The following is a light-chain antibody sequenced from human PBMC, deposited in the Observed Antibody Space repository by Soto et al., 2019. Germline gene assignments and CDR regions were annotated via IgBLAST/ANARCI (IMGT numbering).Light chain of an antibody. CDR3: QQYHTLPIT. Sequence: DIQMTQSPSTLSASVGYRFTITCRASQSISSWLAWYQQKPGKAPKLLIFDTSDLETGVPSRFSGRGSGTDFTFTISSLQPEDVAAYYCQQYHTLPITFGGGTTVDIK. J-gene: IGKJ4*01. V-gene: IGKV1-33*01. CDR2: DTS. CDR1: QSISSW.